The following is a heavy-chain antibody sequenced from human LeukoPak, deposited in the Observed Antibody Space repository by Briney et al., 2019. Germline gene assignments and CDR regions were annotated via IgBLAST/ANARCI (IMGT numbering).Heavy chain of an antibody. Sequence: SETLSLTCTVSGGSISSGDYYWRWIRQPPGKGLEWIGDIYYSGSTYYNPSLKSRFTISVDTSKNQFSLKLSSVTAADTAVYYCAREFVAYYDFWSGYYTGYFDYWGQGTLVTVSS. J-gene: IGHJ4*02. CDR2: IYYSGST. CDR1: GGSISSGDYY. D-gene: IGHD3-3*01. CDR3: AREFVAYYDFWSGYYTGYFDY. V-gene: IGHV4-30-4*01.